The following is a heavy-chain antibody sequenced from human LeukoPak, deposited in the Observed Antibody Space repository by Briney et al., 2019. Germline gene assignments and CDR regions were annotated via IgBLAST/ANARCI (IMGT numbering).Heavy chain of an antibody. D-gene: IGHD3-3*01. Sequence: SETLSLTCTVSGXSISSYYWSWIRQPPGKGLEWIGYIYYSGSTNYNPSLKSRVTISVDTSKNQFSLKLSSVTAADTAVYYCAREFYGAASLGYWGQGTLVTVSS. J-gene: IGHJ4*02. CDR1: GXSISSYY. V-gene: IGHV4-59*01. CDR3: AREFYGAASLGY. CDR2: IYYSGST.